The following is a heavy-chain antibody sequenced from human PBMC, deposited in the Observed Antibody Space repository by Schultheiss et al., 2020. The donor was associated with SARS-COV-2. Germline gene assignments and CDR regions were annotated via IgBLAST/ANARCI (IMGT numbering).Heavy chain of an antibody. Sequence: SETLSLTCAVYGGSFSGYYWSWIRQPPGKGLEWIGEINHSGSTNYNPSLKSRVTISVDTSKNQFSLKLSSVTAADTAVYYCASKYLKAPLYYYYGMDVWGQGTTVTVSS. D-gene: IGHD3-10*01. CDR3: ASKYLKAPLYYYYGMDV. CDR1: GGSFSGYY. J-gene: IGHJ6*02. CDR2: INHSGST. V-gene: IGHV4-34*01.